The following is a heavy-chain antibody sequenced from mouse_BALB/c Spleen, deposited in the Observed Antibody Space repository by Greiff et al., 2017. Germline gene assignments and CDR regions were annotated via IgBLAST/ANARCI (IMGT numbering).Heavy chain of an antibody. D-gene: IGHD2-1*01. J-gene: IGHJ3*01. CDR3: ARGDGISWFAY. CDR1: GFTFSSFG. CDR2: ISSGSSTI. Sequence: EVKLVESGGGLVQPGGSRKLSCAASGFTFSSFGMHWVRQAPEKGLEWVAYISSGSSTIYYADTVKGRFTISRDNPKNTLFLQMTSLRSEDTAMYYCARGDGISWFAYWGQGTLVTVSA. V-gene: IGHV5-17*02.